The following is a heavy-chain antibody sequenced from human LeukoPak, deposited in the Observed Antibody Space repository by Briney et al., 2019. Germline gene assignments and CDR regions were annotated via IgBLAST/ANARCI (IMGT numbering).Heavy chain of an antibody. V-gene: IGHV3-30*18. Sequence: PGGSLRLSCAASAFTFSTYGMHWVRQAPGKGLEWVAVISFDGSIKYYADSVKGRFTISRDNSKNTLYLQMNSLRTEDTAVYYCAKALGDSGLPFDYWGQGTLVTVSS. CDR3: AKALGDSGLPFDY. J-gene: IGHJ4*02. D-gene: IGHD6-19*01. CDR2: ISFDGSIK. CDR1: AFTFSTYG.